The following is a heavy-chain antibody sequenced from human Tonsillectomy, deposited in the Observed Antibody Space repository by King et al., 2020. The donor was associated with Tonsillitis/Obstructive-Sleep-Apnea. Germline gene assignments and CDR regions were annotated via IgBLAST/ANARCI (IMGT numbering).Heavy chain of an antibody. J-gene: IGHJ4*02. CDR1: GFTFSDYY. D-gene: IGHD3-22*01. CDR2: ISSSSSYT. CDR3: AGGIYDSSGYYPIHFDY. Sequence: VQLVESGGGLVKPGGSLRLSCAASGFTFSDYYMSWIRQAPGKGLEWVSYISSSSSYTNYADSVKGRFTISRENAKNSLYLQMNSLRAEDTAVYYCAGGIYDSSGYYPIHFDYWGQGTLVTVSS. V-gene: IGHV3-11*05.